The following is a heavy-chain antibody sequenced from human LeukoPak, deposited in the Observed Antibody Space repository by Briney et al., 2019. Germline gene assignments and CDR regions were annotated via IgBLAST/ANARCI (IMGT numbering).Heavy chain of an antibody. CDR2: IYYSGSA. Sequence: PSETLSLTCTVSGGSISSYYWSWIRQPPGKGLEWIGYIYYSGSANYHPSLKSRVTISVDTSKNRFSLRLSSVTAADTAVYYCARDVDISWFDPWGQGTLVTVSS. V-gene: IGHV4-59*01. CDR3: ARDVDISWFDP. J-gene: IGHJ5*02. D-gene: IGHD2-2*03. CDR1: GGSISSYY.